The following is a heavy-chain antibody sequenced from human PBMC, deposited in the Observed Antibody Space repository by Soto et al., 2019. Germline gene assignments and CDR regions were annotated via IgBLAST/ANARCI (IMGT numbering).Heavy chain of an antibody. Sequence: LETLSLTCTVSGGSISSHYWGWVRQAPGKGLEWIGHIYYRGSTTYNPSLRSRSTISVDTSNNQFSLKLNSVTTADTAVYYCARDGREASGMDVWGQGTKVTVSS. D-gene: IGHD1-26*01. CDR2: IYYRGST. CDR3: ARDGREASGMDV. V-gene: IGHV4-59*11. J-gene: IGHJ6*02. CDR1: GGSISSHY.